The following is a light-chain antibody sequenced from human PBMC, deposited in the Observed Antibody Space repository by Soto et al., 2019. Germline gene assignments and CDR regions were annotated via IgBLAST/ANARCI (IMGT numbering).Light chain of an antibody. CDR1: SSDVGGYQY. Sequence: LTQPPSASGSPGQSVTISCTGTSSDVGGYQYVSWYQQYPGKAPKLMIYAVNKRPSGVPDRFSGPRSGNTASLTVSGLQAEDEADYYCSSYAGSNNYVFGTGTKVTVL. J-gene: IGLJ1*01. V-gene: IGLV2-8*01. CDR3: SSYAGSNNYV. CDR2: AVN.